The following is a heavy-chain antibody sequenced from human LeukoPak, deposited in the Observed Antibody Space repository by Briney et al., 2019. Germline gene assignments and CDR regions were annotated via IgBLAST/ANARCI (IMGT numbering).Heavy chain of an antibody. V-gene: IGHV3-21*01. CDR2: ISSSSSYI. Sequence: GGSLRLSCAASGFTFSSYSMNWVRQAPGKGLEWASSISSSSSYIYYADSVKGRFTISRDNAKNSLYLQMNSLRAEDTAVYYCARGAYSSGWYAYWGQGTLVTVSS. CDR3: ARGAYSSGWYAY. D-gene: IGHD6-19*01. J-gene: IGHJ4*02. CDR1: GFTFSSYS.